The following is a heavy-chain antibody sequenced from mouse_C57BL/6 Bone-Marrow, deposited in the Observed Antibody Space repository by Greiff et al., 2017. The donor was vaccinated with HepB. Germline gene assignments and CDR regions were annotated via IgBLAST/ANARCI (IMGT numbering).Heavy chain of an antibody. CDR2: INPSSGYT. D-gene: IGHD2-12*01. CDR3: ASPGYSDWMDY. J-gene: IGHJ4*01. CDR1: GYTFTSYT. V-gene: IGHV1-4*01. Sequence: QVQLQQSGAELARPGASVKMSCKASGYTFTSYTMHWVKQRPGQGLEWIGYINPSSGYTKYNQKFKDKATLTADKSSSTAYMQLSSLTSEESAVYYCASPGYSDWMDYWGQGTSVTVSS.